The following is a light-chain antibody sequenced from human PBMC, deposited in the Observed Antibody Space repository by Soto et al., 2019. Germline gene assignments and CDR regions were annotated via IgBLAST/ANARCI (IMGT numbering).Light chain of an antibody. CDR1: QSVSSN. Sequence: EIVMTQSPATLSVSPGERATLSCRASQSVSSNLAWYQQKPGQPPRLVIYGASTRATGVPARFSGSGSGTEFTLTISSLQSEDFAVYCCQQYNDWPPITLGQGTRLEIK. CDR3: QQYNDWPPIT. J-gene: IGKJ5*01. V-gene: IGKV3-15*01. CDR2: GAS.